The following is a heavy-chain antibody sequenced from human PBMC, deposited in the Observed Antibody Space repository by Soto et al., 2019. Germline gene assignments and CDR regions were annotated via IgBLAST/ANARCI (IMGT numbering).Heavy chain of an antibody. CDR1: GGSISSYD. J-gene: IGHJ5*02. V-gene: IGHV4-59*01. CDR3: ARDHSSGWVNWFDP. Sequence: PSEILSLTCTVSGGSISSYDWSWIRQAPGKKLEWIGYMYSSGATNYNPSLKSRVTMSRDTSKNQFSLKLSSVTTADTAVYYCARDHSSGWVNWFDPWGQGTLVTVSS. D-gene: IGHD3-22*01. CDR2: MYSSGAT.